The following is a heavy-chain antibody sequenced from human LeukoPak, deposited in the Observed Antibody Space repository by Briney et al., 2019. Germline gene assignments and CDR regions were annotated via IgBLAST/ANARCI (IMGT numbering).Heavy chain of an antibody. CDR2: INPNSGGT. D-gene: IGHD5-12*01. CDR3: ARGRFYPDIVATDAFDI. CDR1: GYTFTGYY. Sequence: ASVKVSCKASGYTFTGYYMHWVRQAPGQGLEWMGWINPNSGGTNYAQKFQGWVTMTRDTSISTAYMELSRLRSDDTAVYCCARGRFYPDIVATDAFDIWGQGTMVTVSS. V-gene: IGHV1-2*04. J-gene: IGHJ3*02.